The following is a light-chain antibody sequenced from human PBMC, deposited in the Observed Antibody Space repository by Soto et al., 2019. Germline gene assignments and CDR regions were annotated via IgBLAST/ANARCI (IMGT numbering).Light chain of an antibody. Sequence: QSVLTQPPSASGTPGQRVTISCSGSGSNIGSSTVNWYQQLPGTAPKLLIYGNNQRPSGVPDRFSGSKSGTSASLAISGLLSADEADYYCAAWDDSLNVVVFGGGTQLTVL. CDR2: GNN. V-gene: IGLV1-44*01. CDR1: GSNIGSST. J-gene: IGLJ2*01. CDR3: AAWDDSLNVVV.